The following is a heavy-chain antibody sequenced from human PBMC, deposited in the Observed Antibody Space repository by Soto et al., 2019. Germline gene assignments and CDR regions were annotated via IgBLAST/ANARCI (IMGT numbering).Heavy chain of an antibody. CDR2: IYSGGST. CDR1: GFTVSSNY. Sequence: GGSLRLSCAASGFTVSSNYVSWVRQAPGKGLEWVSVIYSGGSTYYADSVKGRFTISRDNSKNTLYLQMNSLRAEDTAVYYCARGGYYYGSGTKIDYWGQGTLVTVSS. V-gene: IGHV3-66*01. J-gene: IGHJ4*02. CDR3: ARGGYYYGSGTKIDY. D-gene: IGHD3-10*01.